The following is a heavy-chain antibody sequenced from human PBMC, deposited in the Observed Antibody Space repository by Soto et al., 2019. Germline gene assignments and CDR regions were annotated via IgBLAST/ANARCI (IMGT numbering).Heavy chain of an antibody. CDR3: ARDYDFWSPGVFDY. V-gene: IGHV3-7*01. Sequence: GGSLKLSCAASGFTFTSYWMSWARQAPGKGLEWVANIKQDGSEKYYVDSVKGRFTISRDNAKNSLYLQMNSLRAEDTAVYYCARDYDFWSPGVFDYWGQGT. J-gene: IGHJ4*02. CDR1: GFTFTSYW. CDR2: IKQDGSEK. D-gene: IGHD3-3*01.